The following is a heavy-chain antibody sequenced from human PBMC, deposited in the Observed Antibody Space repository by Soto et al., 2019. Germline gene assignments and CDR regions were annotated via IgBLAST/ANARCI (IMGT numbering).Heavy chain of an antibody. V-gene: IGHV5-10-1*01. CDR1: GCRFTSYW. J-gene: IGHJ6*02. CDR2: IDPSDSYT. Sequence: PGEPLKISCKGSGCRFTSYWISWVRQMPGKGLEWMGRIDPSDSYTNYSPSFQGHVTISADKSISTAYLQWSSLKASDTAMYYCARLIYYGSGYYYGMDVWGQGTTVTVSS. CDR3: ARLIYYGSGYYYGMDV. D-gene: IGHD3-10*01.